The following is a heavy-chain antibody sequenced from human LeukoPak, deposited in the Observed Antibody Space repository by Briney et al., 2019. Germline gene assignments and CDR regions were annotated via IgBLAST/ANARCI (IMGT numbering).Heavy chain of an antibody. CDR3: AKAGGAYGSTYYFHY. V-gene: IGHV3-30*18. CDR1: GFTFSNYG. D-gene: IGHD6-6*01. J-gene: IGHJ4*02. CDR2: ISYDGSKK. Sequence: GGSLRLSCAVSGFTFSNYGMHWVRQAPGKGLEWVAVISYDGSKKYYADSVKGRFTISRDNSKNTLYLQMNSLRAEDTAVYYCAKAGGAYGSTYYFHYWGQGTLVTVSS.